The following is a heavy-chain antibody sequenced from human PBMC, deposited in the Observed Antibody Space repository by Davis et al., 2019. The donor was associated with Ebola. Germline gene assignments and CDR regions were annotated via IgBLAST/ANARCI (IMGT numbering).Heavy chain of an antibody. J-gene: IGHJ4*02. CDR1: GFTFTGYY. Sequence: ASVKVSCKASGFTFTGYYIHWVRQAPGQGLEWLGWINPNSGGTTYARKFQGRVTMTRDTSISTAYMELSSLRSDDTAVYYCAVLYSSSSPRNFDCWGQGTLVTVSS. D-gene: IGHD6-6*01. CDR3: AVLYSSSSPRNFDC. V-gene: IGHV1-2*02. CDR2: INPNSGGT.